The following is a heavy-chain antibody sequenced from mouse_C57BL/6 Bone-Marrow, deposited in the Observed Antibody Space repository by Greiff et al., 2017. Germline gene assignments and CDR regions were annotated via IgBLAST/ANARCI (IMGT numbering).Heavy chain of an antibody. CDR1: GYTFTSYE. J-gene: IGHJ4*01. Sequence: VQLVESGPELVKPGASVKLSCKASGYTFTSYEINWVKQRPGQGLEWIGWIYPRNGSTKYNEKFKGKATLTVDTSSSTAYMELHSLTSEDSAVYFCATSYAMDYWGQGTSVTVSS. CDR3: ATSYAMDY. CDR2: IYPRNGST. V-gene: IGHV1-85*01.